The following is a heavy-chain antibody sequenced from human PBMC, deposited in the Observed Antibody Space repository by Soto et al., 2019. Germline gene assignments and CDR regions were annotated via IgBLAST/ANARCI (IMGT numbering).Heavy chain of an antibody. J-gene: IGHJ4*02. CDR1: GGTFSSYA. CDR3: ARVRYYYDSSGEKDFDY. Sequence: QVQLVQSGAEVKKPGSSVTVSCKASGGTFSSYAISWVRQAPGQGLEWMGGIIPIFGTANYAQKFQGRVTITADESTSTAYMEMSSLRSEDTAVYYCARVRYYYDSSGEKDFDYWGQGTLVTVSS. V-gene: IGHV1-69*12. D-gene: IGHD3-22*01. CDR2: IIPIFGTA.